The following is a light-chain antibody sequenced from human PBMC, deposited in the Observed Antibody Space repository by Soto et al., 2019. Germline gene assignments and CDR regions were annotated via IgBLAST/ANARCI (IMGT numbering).Light chain of an antibody. J-gene: IGKJ1*01. CDR2: GAS. Sequence: EIVLTQSPGSLSLSPGESGTLSCRASQSLGTNFLAWFQQKPGQAPRLLIYGASTRATGIPDRFSGSGSGTDFTLIITRLEPEDSAVYYCQHYGVSPRTFGQGTNVQI. V-gene: IGKV3-20*01. CDR3: QHYGVSPRT. CDR1: QSLGTNF.